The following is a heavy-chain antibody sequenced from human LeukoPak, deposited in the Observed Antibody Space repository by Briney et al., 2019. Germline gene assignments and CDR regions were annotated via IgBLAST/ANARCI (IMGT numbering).Heavy chain of an antibody. CDR1: GYTFTNSH. J-gene: IGHJ4*02. CDR2: INPLDVAT. D-gene: IGHD5-18*01. CDR3: AKDGGVDPTMASLDYFDL. Sequence: ASVKVSCKASGYTFTNSHMHWVRQAPGLGLEWMGIINPLDVATSYAQKFQGRVTMTSDTSTSTVHMELGSLKSEDTAVYYCAKDGGVDPTMASLDYFDLWGQGTLVTVSS. V-gene: IGHV1-46*01.